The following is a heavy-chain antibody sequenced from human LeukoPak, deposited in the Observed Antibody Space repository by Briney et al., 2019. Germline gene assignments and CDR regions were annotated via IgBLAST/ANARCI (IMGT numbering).Heavy chain of an antibody. J-gene: IGHJ4*02. D-gene: IGHD3-9*01. CDR3: ARSGPGDYDILTGYYGFDY. V-gene: IGHV4-31*03. CDR2: IYYSGST. CDR1: GVSISSGGYY. Sequence: SETLSLTCTVSGVSISSGGYYWSWIRQHPGKGLEWIGYIYYSGSTYYNPSLRSRVTISVDTSKNQFSLKLSSVTAADTAVYYCARSGPGDYDILTGYYGFDYWGQGTLVTVSS.